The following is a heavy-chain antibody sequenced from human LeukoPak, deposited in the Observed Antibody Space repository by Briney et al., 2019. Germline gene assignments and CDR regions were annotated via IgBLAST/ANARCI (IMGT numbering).Heavy chain of an antibody. V-gene: IGHV3-23*01. Sequence: AGGSLRLSCAASGFTFNTYAMSWVRQAPGKGLEWVSAISGSSGNTYYADSVKGRFTFSRDNSKNTLYLQMNSLRAEDTAVYYCARAHNWKYGSFDFWGQGTLVTVSS. CDR1: GFTFNTYA. D-gene: IGHD1-7*01. CDR3: ARAHNWKYGSFDF. CDR2: ISGSSGNT. J-gene: IGHJ4*02.